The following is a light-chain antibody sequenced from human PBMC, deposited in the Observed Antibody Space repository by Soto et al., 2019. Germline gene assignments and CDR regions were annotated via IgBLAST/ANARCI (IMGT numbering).Light chain of an antibody. V-gene: IGLV4-69*01. CDR3: QTWGTGIHV. J-gene: IGLJ1*01. CDR1: SGHSSYA. CDR2: LNSVGSH. Sequence: QSVLTQSPSASASLGASVKLTCTLSSGHSSYAIAWHQQQPEKGPRDLMKLNSVGSHSKGDGIPDRVSGSSSGAERYLVISSLQSEDEADYNCQTWGTGIHVFGTGTKVTVL.